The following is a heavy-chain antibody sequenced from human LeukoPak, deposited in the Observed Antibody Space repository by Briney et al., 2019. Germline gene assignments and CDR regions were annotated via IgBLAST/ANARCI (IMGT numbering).Heavy chain of an antibody. CDR1: GFTFSTSW. J-gene: IGHJ4*02. Sequence: GGSLRLSCAASGFTFSTSWMHWVRQAPGEGLVWVSRIKSDESSTTYADSVKGRFTISRDNTKKTVYLQMNSLRVEDTAVYYCARDGEAASGYASGGFDSWGQGTLVTVSS. CDR3: ARDGEAASGYASGGFDS. V-gene: IGHV3-74*01. D-gene: IGHD5-12*01. CDR2: IKSDESST.